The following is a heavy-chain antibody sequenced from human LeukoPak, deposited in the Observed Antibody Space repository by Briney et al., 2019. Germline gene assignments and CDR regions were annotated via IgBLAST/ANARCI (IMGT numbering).Heavy chain of an antibody. CDR3: ARETGGSGGYGLDY. D-gene: IGHD3-10*01. V-gene: IGHV4-59*01. J-gene: IGHJ4*02. CDR1: GGSISSYY. CDR2: IYYSGST. Sequence: SETLSLTCTVSGGSISSYYWSWIRQPPGKGLEWIGYIYYSGSTNYNPSLKSRVTISVDTSKNQFSLKLSSVTAADTAVYYCARETGGSGGYGLDYWGQGTLVTVSS.